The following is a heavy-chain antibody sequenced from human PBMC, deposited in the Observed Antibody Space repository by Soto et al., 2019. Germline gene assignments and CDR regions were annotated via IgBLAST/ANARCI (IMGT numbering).Heavy chain of an antibody. CDR1: GFTFSSYA. J-gene: IGHJ4*02. CDR2: ITSNGDKT. V-gene: IGHV3-64D*08. CDR3: LNGRGLSYGGEY. D-gene: IGHD5-18*01. Sequence: GGSLRLSCSASGFTFSSYAMHWVRQAPEKGLEYVSAITSNGDKTFYADSVKGRFTISRDNSRNTLYLQMSSVRLEDTAVYYCLNGRGLSYGGEYWGQGVLVTVSS.